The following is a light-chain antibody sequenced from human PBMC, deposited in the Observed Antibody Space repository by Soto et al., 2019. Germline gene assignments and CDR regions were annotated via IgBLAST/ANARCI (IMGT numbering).Light chain of an antibody. V-gene: IGKV1-5*03. Sequence: QTTQSPSTLSASVGDRVTIACRASHSITNWLAWYQVKPGKAPKLLIHKASTLKSGLPSRFSGSGAGTDFTRTISSLQPEDSATYYCQQYDHYSFTFGQGTKLEIK. CDR1: HSITNW. J-gene: IGKJ2*01. CDR3: QQYDHYSFT. CDR2: KAS.